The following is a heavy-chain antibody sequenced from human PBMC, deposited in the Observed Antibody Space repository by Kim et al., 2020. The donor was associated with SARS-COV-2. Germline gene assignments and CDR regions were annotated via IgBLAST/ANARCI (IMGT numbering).Heavy chain of an antibody. V-gene: IGHV3-21*04. CDR2: ISSSSSYI. Sequence: GGSLRLSCAASGFTFSSYSMNWVRQAPGKGLEWVSSISSSSSYIYYADSVKGRFTISRDNAKNSLYLQMNSLRAEDTAVYYCVREGYGIAVAGAFDIWGQGTMVTVSS. CDR3: VREGYGIAVAGAFDI. D-gene: IGHD6-19*01. J-gene: IGHJ3*02. CDR1: GFTFSSYS.